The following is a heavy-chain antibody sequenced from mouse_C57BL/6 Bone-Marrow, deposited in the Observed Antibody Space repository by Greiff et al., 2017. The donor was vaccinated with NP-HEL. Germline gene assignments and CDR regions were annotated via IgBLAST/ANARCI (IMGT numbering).Heavy chain of an antibody. D-gene: IGHD2-1*01. Sequence: EVQLQQPVAELVRPGASVKLSCKASGFNIKNTYMHWVKQRPEQGLEWIGRIDPANGNTKYAPKFQGKATITADTSSNTAYLQLSILTSEDTAIYYCARSNDCNYFYAMDYWGQGTSVTVSS. J-gene: IGHJ4*01. CDR1: GFNIKNTY. CDR2: IDPANGNT. V-gene: IGHV14-3*01. CDR3: ARSNDCNYFYAMDY.